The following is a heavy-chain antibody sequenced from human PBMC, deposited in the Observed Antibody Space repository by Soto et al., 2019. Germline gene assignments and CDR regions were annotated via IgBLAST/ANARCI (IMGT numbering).Heavy chain of an antibody. CDR1: GYTFTSYA. J-gene: IGHJ6*02. CDR2: INAGNGNT. Sequence: ASVKVSCKASGYTFTSYAMHWVRQAPGQRLEWMGWINAGNGNTKYSQKFQGRVTITRDTSASTAYMELSSLRSEDTAVYYCARDHFSSTSCYAGDWNYYYGMDVWGQGTTVTVSS. V-gene: IGHV1-3*01. CDR3: ARDHFSSTSCYAGDWNYYYGMDV. D-gene: IGHD2-2*01.